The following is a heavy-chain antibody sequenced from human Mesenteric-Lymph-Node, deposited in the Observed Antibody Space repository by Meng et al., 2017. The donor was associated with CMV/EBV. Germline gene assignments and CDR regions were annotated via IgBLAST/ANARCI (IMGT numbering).Heavy chain of an antibody. J-gene: IGHJ5*02. CDR2: IIPILGIA. D-gene: IGHD3-10*01. CDR1: GGTFSSYT. CDR3: ARDLKGSRGDFDP. Sequence: SVKVSCKASGGTFSSYTISWVRQAPGQGLEWMGRIIPILGIANYAQKFQGRVTITADKSTSTAYMELSSLRSEDTAVYYCARDLKGSRGDFDPWGQGTLVTVSS. V-gene: IGHV1-69*04.